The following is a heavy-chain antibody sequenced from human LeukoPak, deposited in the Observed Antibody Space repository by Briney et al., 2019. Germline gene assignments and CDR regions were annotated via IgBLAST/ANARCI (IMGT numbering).Heavy chain of an antibody. CDR2: INPSGGST. CDR1: GYTFTSYY. Sequence: ASVKVSCKASGYTFTSYYMHWVRQAPGQGLEWMGIINPSGGSTSYAQKFQGRVTMTEDTSTDTAYMELSSLRSEDTAVYYCATGIKMGATYYFDYWGQGTLVTVSS. D-gene: IGHD1-26*01. V-gene: IGHV1-46*01. J-gene: IGHJ4*02. CDR3: ATGIKMGATYYFDY.